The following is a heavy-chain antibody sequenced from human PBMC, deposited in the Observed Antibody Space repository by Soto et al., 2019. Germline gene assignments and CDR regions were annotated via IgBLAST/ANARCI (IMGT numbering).Heavy chain of an antibody. D-gene: IGHD3-10*01. V-gene: IGHV1-69*18. J-gene: IGHJ5*02. CDR2: IITMSDPA. CDR1: GGTFSSYA. CDR3: TRVTSMVRGVIDNWFDP. Sequence: QVPLVHSGAEVKKPGSSVTVSCKASGGTFSSYAIHWVRQAPGQGLEWMGRIITMSDPAKYAQRFQGRVTMTADESTTTVYIELTRLTYQSTAVYYCTRVTSMVRGVIDNWFDPWGHGTLVTVSS.